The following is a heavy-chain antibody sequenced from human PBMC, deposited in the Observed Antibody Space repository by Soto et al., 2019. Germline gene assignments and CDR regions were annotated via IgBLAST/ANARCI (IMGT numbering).Heavy chain of an antibody. CDR3: ARLNYGDYPTYYYYYYMDV. CDR2: ISGSGGST. CDR1: GFTFSIYG. J-gene: IGHJ6*03. V-gene: IGHV3-23*01. D-gene: IGHD4-17*01. Sequence: PGGSLRLSCAASGFTFSIYGMHWVRQAPGKGLEWVSAISGSGGSTYYADSVKGRFTISRDNSKNTLYLQMNSLRAEDTAVYYCARLNYGDYPTYYYYYYMDVWGKGTTVTVSS.